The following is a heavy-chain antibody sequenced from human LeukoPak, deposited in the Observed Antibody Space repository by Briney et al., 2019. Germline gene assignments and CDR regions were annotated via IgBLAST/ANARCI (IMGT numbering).Heavy chain of an antibody. CDR1: GITFSSYG. J-gene: IGHJ4*02. CDR3: GRDGAVAGDGAWYY. D-gene: IGHD6-19*01. Sequence: PGRSLRLSCAASGITFSSYGMHWVRQAPGKGLEWVAVISHDGSNKYYADSAKGRFTISRDNSKNTLYLELSSLRVEDTAVYYCGRDGAVAGDGAWYYWGQGTLVTVSS. CDR2: ISHDGSNK. V-gene: IGHV3-30-3*01.